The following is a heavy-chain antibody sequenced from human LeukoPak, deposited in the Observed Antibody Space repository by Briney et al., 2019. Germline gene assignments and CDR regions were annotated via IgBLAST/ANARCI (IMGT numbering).Heavy chain of an antibody. J-gene: IGHJ4*02. CDR2: ISWNSGSI. CDR3: AKDANYYDSSGYFGY. D-gene: IGHD3-22*01. Sequence: PGGSLRLSCAASGFTFDDYAMHWVRQAPGKGLEWVSGISWNSGSIGYADSVKGRFTISRDNAKNSLYLQMNSLRAEDTALYYCAKDANYYDSSGYFGYWGQGTLVTVSS. CDR1: GFTFDDYA. V-gene: IGHV3-9*01.